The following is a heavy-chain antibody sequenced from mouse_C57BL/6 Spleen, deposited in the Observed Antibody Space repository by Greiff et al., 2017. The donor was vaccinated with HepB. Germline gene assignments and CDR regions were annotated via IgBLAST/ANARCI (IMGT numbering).Heavy chain of an antibody. J-gene: IGHJ4*01. CDR3: ARMQELGAMDY. CDR2: ISSGSSTI. Sequence: EVHLVESGGGLVKPGGSLKLSCAASGFTFSDYGMHWVRQAPEKGLEWVAYISSGSSTIYYADTVKGRFTISRDNAKNTLFLQMTSLRSEDTAMYYCARMQELGAMDYWGQGTSVTVSS. CDR1: GFTFSDYG. D-gene: IGHD4-1*01. V-gene: IGHV5-17*01.